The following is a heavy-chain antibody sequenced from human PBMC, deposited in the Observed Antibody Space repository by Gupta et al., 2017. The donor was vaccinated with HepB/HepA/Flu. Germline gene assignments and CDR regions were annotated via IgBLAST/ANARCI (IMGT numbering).Heavy chain of an antibody. J-gene: IGHJ4*02. CDR3: ARALGYCSSTSCKYYFDY. D-gene: IGHD2-2*01. Sequence: QVQLQQWGAGLSKPSETLSLTCAVYGGSFSGYFWSWIRQPPGKGLEWIGEINHSGSTNYNPSLKRRVTISVDTSKNQFSRNLSSVTAAETAVYYCARALGYCSSTSCKYYFDYWGQGTLVTVSS. V-gene: IGHV4-34*01. CDR2: INHSGST. CDR1: GGSFSGYF.